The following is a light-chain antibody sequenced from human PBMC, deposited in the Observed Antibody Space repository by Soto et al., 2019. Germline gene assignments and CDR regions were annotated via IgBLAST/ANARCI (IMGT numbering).Light chain of an antibody. CDR2: VGAGGIVG. J-gene: IGLJ1*01. Sequence: QLVLTQPPSASASLGASVTLTCTLSSAYSDYKVDWYRQRPGKGPRFVMRVGAGGIVGSKGDDIPDRFSVLGSGLNRYLTIRNIQEEDEGDYHCGADHGSGSNFVYVFGTGTKLTVL. CDR1: SAYSDYK. V-gene: IGLV9-49*01. CDR3: GADHGSGSNFVYV.